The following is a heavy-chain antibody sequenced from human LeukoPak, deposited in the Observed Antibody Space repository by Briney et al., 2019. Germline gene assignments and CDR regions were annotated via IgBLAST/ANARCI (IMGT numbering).Heavy chain of an antibody. J-gene: IGHJ3*02. Sequence: SETLSLTCTVSGGSISGSNYYWGWIRQPPGKGLEWIGSIYYSGSTYYNPSLKSRVTISVDTSKNQFSLKLSSVTAADTAVYYCARERYDFGAFDIWGQGTMVTVSS. D-gene: IGHD3-3*01. CDR3: ARERYDFGAFDI. V-gene: IGHV4-39*07. CDR1: GGSISGSNYY. CDR2: IYYSGST.